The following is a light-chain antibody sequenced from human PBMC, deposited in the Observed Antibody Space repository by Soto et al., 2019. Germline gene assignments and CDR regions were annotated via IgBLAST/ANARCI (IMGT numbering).Light chain of an antibody. V-gene: IGKV3-20*01. CDR2: GAS. Sequence: EIVLTQSPGHLSLSPGERATLSCRASQSVSSSYLAWYQQKPGQAPRLLIYGASSRATGIPDRFSGSGSGTDFTLTISRLEPEDVAVYYCQEYGSSPLFTFGPGTRVDIK. CDR1: QSVSSSY. CDR3: QEYGSSPLFT. J-gene: IGKJ3*01.